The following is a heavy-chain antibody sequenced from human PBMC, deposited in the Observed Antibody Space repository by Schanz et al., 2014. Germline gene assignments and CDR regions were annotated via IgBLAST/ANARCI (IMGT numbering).Heavy chain of an antibody. J-gene: IGHJ4*02. CDR1: GFTFSSYT. CDR3: VKPIKFRGGYTFEG. V-gene: IGHV3-64D*06. Sequence: EVQLVESGGALVQPGGSLRLSCSVSGFTFSSYTMHWVRQAPGKGLEYVSAISSDVNSTYYADSVKNRFTISRDNSKNTLYLHISSLRLDDTAVYYCVKPIKFRGGYTFEGWGQGTLVIVSS. CDR2: ISSDVNST. D-gene: IGHD6-25*01.